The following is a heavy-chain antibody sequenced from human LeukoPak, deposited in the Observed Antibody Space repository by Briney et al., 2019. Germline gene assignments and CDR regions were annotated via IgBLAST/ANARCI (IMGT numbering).Heavy chain of an antibody. CDR2: ISGSGDTT. CDR3: ARGRYGDDYYYMDV. Sequence: GGSLRLSCAASGFTFSSYAMSWVRQAPGKGLEWVSAISGSGDTTYYADSVKGRFTISRDNSKNTLYLQMNSLRAEDTAVYYCARGRYGDDYYYMDVWGKGTTVTISS. J-gene: IGHJ6*03. V-gene: IGHV3-23*01. D-gene: IGHD4-17*01. CDR1: GFTFSSYA.